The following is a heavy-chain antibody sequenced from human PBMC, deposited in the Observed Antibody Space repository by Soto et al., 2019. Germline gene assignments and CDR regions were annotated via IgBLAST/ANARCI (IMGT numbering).Heavy chain of an antibody. CDR2: INHSGST. D-gene: IGHD3-10*01. CDR1: GWSFSGYY. CDR3: AVGGIYYGSYDY. Sequence: SETLSLTCAVYGWSFSGYYWSWIRQPPGKGLEWIGEINHSGSTNYNPSLKSRVTISVDTSKNQFSLKLSSVTAADTAVYYCAVGGIYYGSYDYWGQGTLVTVSS. J-gene: IGHJ4*02. V-gene: IGHV4-34*01.